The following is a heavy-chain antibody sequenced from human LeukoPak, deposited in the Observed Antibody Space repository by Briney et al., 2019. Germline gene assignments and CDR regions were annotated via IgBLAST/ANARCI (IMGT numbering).Heavy chain of an antibody. CDR1: GFTFSSYA. J-gene: IGHJ4*02. CDR3: ARSYLVWTSLDY. Sequence: GGSLRLSCAASGFTFSSYAMPWVRQAPGKGLEWVTFISYDGSNKYYADSVKGRFTISRDNSKNTLYLQMNSLRPEDTAVYYCARSYLVWTSLDYWGQGTLLTVSS. V-gene: IGHV3-30-3*01. CDR2: ISYDGSNK. D-gene: IGHD1-20*01.